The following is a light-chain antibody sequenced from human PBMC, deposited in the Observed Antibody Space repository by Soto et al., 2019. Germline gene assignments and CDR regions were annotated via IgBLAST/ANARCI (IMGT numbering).Light chain of an antibody. CDR2: GAS. CDR1: QSVDNK. J-gene: IGKJ1*01. V-gene: IGKV3-15*01. Sequence: EIVMTQSPGTLSVSPGDTSTLSCRASQSVDNKLTWYQQRPGQPPRLLVSGASNRATGVAARFSGSGSGTVFSLIISSLQSDDFEVYYCRQYHYRPLTFGQGTPVEIK. CDR3: RQYHYRPLT.